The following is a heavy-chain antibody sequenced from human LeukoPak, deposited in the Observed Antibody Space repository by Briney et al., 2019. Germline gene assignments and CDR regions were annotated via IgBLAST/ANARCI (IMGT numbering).Heavy chain of an antibody. V-gene: IGHV1-69*13. CDR3: ARGSPDRTAAGSYYYYCYMDV. CDR1: GGTFSSYA. CDR2: IIPIFGTA. J-gene: IGHJ6*03. D-gene: IGHD6-13*01. Sequence: SVKVSCKASGGTFSSYAISWVRQAPGQGLEWMGGIIPIFGTANYAQKFQGRVTITADESTSTAYMELSSLRSEDTAVYYCARGSPDRTAAGSYYYYCYMDVWGKGTTVTVSS.